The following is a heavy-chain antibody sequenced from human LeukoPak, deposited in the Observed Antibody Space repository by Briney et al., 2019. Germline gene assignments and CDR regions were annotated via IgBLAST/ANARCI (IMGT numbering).Heavy chain of an antibody. D-gene: IGHD2-2*01. V-gene: IGHV3-30-3*01. J-gene: IGHJ4*02. CDR1: GFTFSSYA. CDR2: ISYDGSNK. CDR3: ARDWGYCSSTSCYSDFDY. Sequence: PGRSLRLSCAASGFTFSSYAMHWVRQAPGKGLEWVAVISYDGSNKYYADSVKGRFTISRDNSKNTLYLQMNSLRAEETAVYYCARDWGYCSSTSCYSDFDYWGQGTLVTVSS.